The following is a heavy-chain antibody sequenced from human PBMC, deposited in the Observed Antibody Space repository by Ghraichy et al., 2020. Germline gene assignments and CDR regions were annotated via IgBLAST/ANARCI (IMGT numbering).Heavy chain of an antibody. J-gene: IGHJ6*02. Sequence: GGSLRLSCAASGFTFIGYAMHWVRQAPGKGLEWVSCISTNGDTIYYADSVKGRFTISRDNTKNSLYLQMHSLRAEDTAVYYCTKEGSTSSGAMYVWGPGTLVTVCS. CDR2: ISTNGDTI. CDR3: TKEGSTSSGAMYV. D-gene: IGHD6-6*01. V-gene: IGHV3-9*01. CDR1: GFTFIGYA.